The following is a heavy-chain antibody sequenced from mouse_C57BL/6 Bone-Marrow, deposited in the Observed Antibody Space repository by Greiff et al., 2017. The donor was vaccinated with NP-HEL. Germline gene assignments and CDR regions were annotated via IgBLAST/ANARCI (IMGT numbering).Heavy chain of an antibody. J-gene: IGHJ4*01. CDR3: AREGNFFYYAMDY. Sequence: KQSCKASGYTFTSYWMHWVKQRPGQGLEWIGEIDPSDSYTNYNQKFKGKSTLTVDKSSSTAYMQLSSLTSEDSAVYYCAREGNFFYYAMDYWGQGTSVTVSS. V-gene: IGHV1-69*01. CDR1: GYTFTSYW. D-gene: IGHD2-1*01. CDR2: IDPSDSYT.